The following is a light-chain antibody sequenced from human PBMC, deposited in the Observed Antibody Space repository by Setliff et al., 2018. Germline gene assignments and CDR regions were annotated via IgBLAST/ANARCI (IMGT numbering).Light chain of an antibody. CDR3: SSYAGLTTWI. V-gene: IGLV2-23*02. CDR1: RRDVGSFNL. J-gene: IGLJ1*01. Sequence: QSALTQPASVSGSPGHSISISCTGTRRDVGSFNLVSWYQHRPGKAPQVIIFDVSDRPSGVSNRFSGSKSGDTAYLTISGLQAEDEANYFCSSYAGLTTWIFGAGTKVTVL. CDR2: DVS.